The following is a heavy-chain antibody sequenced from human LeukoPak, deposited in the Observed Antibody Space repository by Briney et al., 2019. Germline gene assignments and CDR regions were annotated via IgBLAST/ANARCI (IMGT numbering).Heavy chain of an antibody. CDR1: GFTFDDYA. J-gene: IGHJ6*03. CDR3: AKDWNSGYEGYYYYYMDV. CDR2: ISCDGGST. V-gene: IGHV3-43D*03. D-gene: IGHD5-12*01. Sequence: GGSLRLSCAASGFTFDDYAMHWVRQAPGKGLEWVSLISCDGGSTYYADSVKGRFTISRDNSKNSLYLQMNSPRAEDTALYYCAKDWNSGYEGYYYYYMDVWGKGTTVTVSS.